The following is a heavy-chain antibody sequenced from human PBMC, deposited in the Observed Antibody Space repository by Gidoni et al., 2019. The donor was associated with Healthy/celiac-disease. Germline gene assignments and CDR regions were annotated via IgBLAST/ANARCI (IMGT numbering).Heavy chain of an antibody. CDR3: ATSGGEMATMEEIPFDY. V-gene: IGHV3-23*01. Sequence: VQLLESGGGLVQPGGSLSLSCAASGFTFISYAMSWVRQAPGKGLEWVSAISGSGGSTYYADSVKGRFTIARDNSKNTLYLQMKSLRAEDTAVYYCATSGGEMATMEEIPFDYWGQGTLVTVSS. CDR1: GFTFISYA. J-gene: IGHJ4*02. CDR2: ISGSGGST. D-gene: IGHD5-12*01.